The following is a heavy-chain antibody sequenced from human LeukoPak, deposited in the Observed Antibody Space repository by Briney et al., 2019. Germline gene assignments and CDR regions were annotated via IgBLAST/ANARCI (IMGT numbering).Heavy chain of an antibody. CDR2: IFYSGST. J-gene: IGHJ3*02. CDR3: ASLIVVVTIDAFDI. CDR1: GGSISTSSYY. D-gene: IGHD3-22*01. V-gene: IGHV4-39*07. Sequence: PSETLSLTCTVSGGSISTSSYYWGWVRQPPGKGLEWIGNIFYSGSTYYSPSLKSRVTISLDTSRNQFSLKLSSVTAADTAVYYCASLIVVVTIDAFDIWGQGTMVTVSS.